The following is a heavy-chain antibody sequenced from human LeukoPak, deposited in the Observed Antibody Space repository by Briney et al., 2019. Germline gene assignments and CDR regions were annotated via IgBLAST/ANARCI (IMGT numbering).Heavy chain of an antibody. CDR1: GYTFTSYG. D-gene: IGHD2-2*02. Sequence: GASVKVSCKASGYTFTSYGISWVRQAPGQGLEWMGWISAYNGNTNYAQKLQGRVTMTTDTSTSTAYMELRSLRSDDTAVYYCARVMGDIVVVPAAIDYWGQGTLVTDSS. CDR3: ARVMGDIVVVPAAIDY. CDR2: ISAYNGNT. V-gene: IGHV1-18*04. J-gene: IGHJ4*02.